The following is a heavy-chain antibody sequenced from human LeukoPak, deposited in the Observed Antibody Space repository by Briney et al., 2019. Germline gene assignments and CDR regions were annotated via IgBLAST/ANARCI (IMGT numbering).Heavy chain of an antibody. CDR3: AFGTAYYESSGYYHPFDY. CDR2: IIPIFGIA. J-gene: IGHJ4*02. V-gene: IGHV1-69*04. D-gene: IGHD3-22*01. Sequence: SVKVSCKASGGTFTSYAISWVRQAPGQGPEWMGRIIPIFGIANYAQKFQGRVTITADKSTSTAYMELSSLRSEDTAVYYCAFGTAYYESSGYYHPFDYWGQGTLVTVSS. CDR1: GGTFTSYA.